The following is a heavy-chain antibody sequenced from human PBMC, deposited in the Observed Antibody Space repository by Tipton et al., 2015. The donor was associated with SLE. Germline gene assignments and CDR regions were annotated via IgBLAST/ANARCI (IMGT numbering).Heavy chain of an antibody. D-gene: IGHD3-16*01. CDR3: ARVALRVWFNRFDS. Sequence: TLSLTCAVSGGSFNGYSWSWVRQSPGKGLEWIGEISHSRTTNYNPSLKSRVTMSIDTSKNQFFLKLTSVTAADTAVYYCARVALRVWFNRFDSWGQGTLVTVSS. CDR1: GGSFNGYS. J-gene: IGHJ5*01. V-gene: IGHV4-34*01. CDR2: ISHSRTT.